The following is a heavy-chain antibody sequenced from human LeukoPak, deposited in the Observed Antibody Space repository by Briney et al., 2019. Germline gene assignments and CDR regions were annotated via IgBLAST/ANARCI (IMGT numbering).Heavy chain of an antibody. D-gene: IGHD2-2*02. Sequence: GESLKIPSKASGYTFSDYWIGWVRQMPGQGLEWMGIVYPGDSDTRYSPSFQGHVTISADKSINTAYLQWSGLQASDNAIYFCARSQRLYGAADYWGQGTLV. CDR3: ARSQRLYGAADY. CDR1: GYTFSDYW. J-gene: IGHJ4*02. V-gene: IGHV5-51*01. CDR2: VYPGDSDT.